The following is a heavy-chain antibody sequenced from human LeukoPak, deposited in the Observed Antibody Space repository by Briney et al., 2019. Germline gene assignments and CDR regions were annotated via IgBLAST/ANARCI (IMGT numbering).Heavy chain of an antibody. CDR1: GFTFSSYE. V-gene: IGHV3-48*03. J-gene: IGHJ6*04. Sequence: GGSLRLSCAASGFTFSSYEMNWVRQAPGKGLEWVSYISSSGSTIYYADSVKGRFTISTDNAKNSLYLQMNSLRAEDTAVYYCARRGVPAAIRYYYYGMDVWGKGTTVTVSS. CDR3: ARRGVPAAIRYYYYGMDV. D-gene: IGHD2-2*01. CDR2: ISSSGSTI.